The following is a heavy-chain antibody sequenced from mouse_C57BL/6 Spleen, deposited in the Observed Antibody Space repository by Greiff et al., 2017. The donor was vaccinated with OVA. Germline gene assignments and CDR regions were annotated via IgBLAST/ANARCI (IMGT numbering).Heavy chain of an antibody. CDR1: GFTFSSYG. J-gene: IGHJ2*01. V-gene: IGHV5-6*01. Sequence: EVKLVESGGDLVKPGGSLKLSCAASGFTFSSYGMSWVRQTPDKRLEWVATVSSGGSYTYYPASVKGRFTISRDNAKNTLYLQMSSLKSEDTAMYYCARQDGSSYVYFDYWGQGTTLTVSS. CDR2: VSSGGSYT. CDR3: ARQDGSSYVYFDY. D-gene: IGHD1-1*01.